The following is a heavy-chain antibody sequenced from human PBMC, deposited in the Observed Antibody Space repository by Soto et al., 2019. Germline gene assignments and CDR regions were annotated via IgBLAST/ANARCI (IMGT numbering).Heavy chain of an antibody. CDR2: IYYSGSI. CDR1: GGSISSYY. J-gene: IGHJ4*02. V-gene: IGHV4-59*06. Sequence: SVTLSLTCTVSGGSISSYYWSWIRQNPGKGLEWIGYIYYSGSIHYNPSLKSRVTISVDTSKNQFSLKLSSVTAADTAVYYCARVFRELRYFDYSGQGTLVSGSS. CDR3: ARVFRELRYFDY. D-gene: IGHD1-7*01.